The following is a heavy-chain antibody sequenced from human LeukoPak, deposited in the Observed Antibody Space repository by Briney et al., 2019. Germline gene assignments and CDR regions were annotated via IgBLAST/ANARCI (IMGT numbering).Heavy chain of an antibody. D-gene: IGHD3-22*01. CDR2: IYHSGST. V-gene: IGHV4-38-2*02. CDR1: GYSISSGYY. J-gene: IGHJ4*02. Sequence: SETLSLTCTVSGYSISSGYYWGWIRQPPGKGLEWIGSIYHSGSTYYNPSLKSRVTISVDTSKNQFSLKLSSVTAADTAVYYCASYYDSSGLYYFDYWGQGTLVTVSS. CDR3: ASYYDSSGLYYFDY.